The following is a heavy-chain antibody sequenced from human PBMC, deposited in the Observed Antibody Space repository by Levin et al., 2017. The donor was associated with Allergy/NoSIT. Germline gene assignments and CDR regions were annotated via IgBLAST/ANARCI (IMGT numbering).Heavy chain of an antibody. Sequence: RTSETLSLTCDVSGDSISSGYFWGWIRQPPGKGLEWIGNIYPGGSSFYNPSFKSRVSIGLATSKSQFSLRLTSVTASDTAVYYCAGRTGRTLTREFKYWGQGILVAVSS. CDR2: IYPGGSS. D-gene: IGHD1-1*01. V-gene: IGHV4-38-2*01. CDR1: GDSISSGYF. J-gene: IGHJ4*02. CDR3: AGRTGRTLTREFKY.